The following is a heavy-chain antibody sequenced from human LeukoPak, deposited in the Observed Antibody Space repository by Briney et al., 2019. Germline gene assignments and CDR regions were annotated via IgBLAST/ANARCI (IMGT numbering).Heavy chain of an antibody. CDR1: GGSISSYY. CDR2: VYYSGST. D-gene: IGHD2-8*01. J-gene: IGHJ6*03. V-gene: IGHV4-59*12. Sequence: SETLCLTCTVSGGSISSYYWSWIRQPPGKGLEWIGYVYYSGSTNYNPSLKSRVTMSVDTYKNQFSLKLSSVTAADTAVYYCAGGGTNYYYYYMDVWGKGTTVTISS. CDR3: AGGGTNYYYYYMDV.